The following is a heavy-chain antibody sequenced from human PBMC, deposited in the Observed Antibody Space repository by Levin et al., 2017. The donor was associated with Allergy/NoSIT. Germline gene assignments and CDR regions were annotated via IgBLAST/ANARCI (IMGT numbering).Heavy chain of an antibody. CDR3: ARMKSAYSPFDY. CDR1: GFSLSTSGMR. D-gene: IGHD5-18*01. Sequence: QTLSLTCTFSGFSLSTSGMRVSWIRQPPGKALEWLARIDWDDDKFYSTSLKTRLTISKDTSKNQVVLTMTNMDPVDTATYYCARMKSAYSPFDYWGQGTLVTVSS. J-gene: IGHJ4*02. V-gene: IGHV2-70*04. CDR2: IDWDDDK.